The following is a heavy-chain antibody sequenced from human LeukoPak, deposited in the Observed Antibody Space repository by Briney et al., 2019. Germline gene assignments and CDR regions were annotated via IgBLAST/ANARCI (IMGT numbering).Heavy chain of an antibody. D-gene: IGHD2-15*01. V-gene: IGHV4-59*01. CDR2: IYYSGST. CDR3: ARAPRGDMSGGSCYARSDCYYYYYYMDV. CDR1: GDSIGSYY. J-gene: IGHJ6*03. Sequence: SETLSLTCTVSGDSIGSYYWNWIRQPPGKGLEWIAYIYYSGSTNYNPSLKSRVTISVDTSKNQFSLKLSSVTAADTAVYYCARAPRGDMSGGSCYARSDCYYYYYYMDVWGKGTTVTVSS.